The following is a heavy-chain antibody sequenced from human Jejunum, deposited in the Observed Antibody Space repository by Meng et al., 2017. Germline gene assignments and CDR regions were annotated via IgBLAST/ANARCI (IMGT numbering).Heavy chain of an antibody. J-gene: IGHJ4*02. D-gene: IGHD2-21*01. CDR3: ARGAIGTRPFDY. CDR1: GDSISTNW. V-gene: IGHV4-4*03. Sequence: VPVESSGPDLLRRPGSLSLTCSVSGDSISTNWWNWVRQPPGKGLEWIGEIYHSGAFNYNPSLRRRVTISVDKSKNQVSLKLDSLTAADTAVYYCARGAIGTRPFDYWGQGTLVTVSS. CDR2: IYHSGAF.